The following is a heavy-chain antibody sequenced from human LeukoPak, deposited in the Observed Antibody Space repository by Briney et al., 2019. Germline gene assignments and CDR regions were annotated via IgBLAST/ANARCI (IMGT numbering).Heavy chain of an antibody. CDR2: INPNSGGT. V-gene: IGHV1-2*02. J-gene: IGHJ4*02. CDR3: ARTDYYGSGSYYY. CDR1: GYTFTGYY. Sequence: GASVKVSCKASGYTFTGYYMHWVRQAPGQGLEWMGWINPNSGGTNYAQKFQGRVTMTRDASISTAYMELSRLRSDDTAVYYCARTDYYGSGSYYYWGQGTLATVSS. D-gene: IGHD3-10*01.